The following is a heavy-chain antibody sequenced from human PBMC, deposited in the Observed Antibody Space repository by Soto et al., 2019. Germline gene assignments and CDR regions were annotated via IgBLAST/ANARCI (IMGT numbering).Heavy chain of an antibody. J-gene: IGHJ6*02. D-gene: IGHD3-22*01. Sequence: EVQLVESGGVVVQPGGSLRLSCAASGFTFDDYTMHWVRQAPGKGLEWVSLISWDGGSTYYADSVKGRFTISRDNSKNSLYLQMNSLRTEDTALYYFAKDIKYYDSSGRYYYYGMDVWGQGTTVTVSS. CDR2: ISWDGGST. CDR1: GFTFDDYT. V-gene: IGHV3-43*01. CDR3: AKDIKYYDSSGRYYYYGMDV.